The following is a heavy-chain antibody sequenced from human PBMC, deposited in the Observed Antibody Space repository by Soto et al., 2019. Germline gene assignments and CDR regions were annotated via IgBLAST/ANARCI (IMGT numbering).Heavy chain of an antibody. D-gene: IGHD3-10*01. CDR3: ARNRDYDDSGSPYY. V-gene: IGHV1-69*02. CDR2: IIPILNMA. J-gene: IGHJ4*02. CDR1: GGSLSSYS. Sequence: QVQLVQSGAEVKKPGSSVKVSCKASGGSLSSYSFTWVRQAPGQGLEWMGRIIPILNMANYAQKFQGRVAITADKSTSTVYMELNSLRSEYTAVYSCARNRDYDDSGSPYYWGQGTLVTVSS.